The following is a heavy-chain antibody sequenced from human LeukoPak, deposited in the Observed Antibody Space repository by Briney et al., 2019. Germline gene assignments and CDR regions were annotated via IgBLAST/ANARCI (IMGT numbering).Heavy chain of an antibody. V-gene: IGHV3-21*01. CDR2: ISTSSTYI. D-gene: IGHD3-10*01. CDR1: RFSLSVYR. J-gene: IGHJ4*02. Sequence: GGSLRLSCADPRFSLSVYRKRSGSQAPGKGLEWVSSISTSSTYIYYADSVKGRFTISRDNANNSLYLQMNSLRAEDTAVYYCAKDPSLGYSARHPFYESGFSRALDYWGQGTLVTVSS. CDR3: AKDPSLGYSARHPFYESGFSRALDY.